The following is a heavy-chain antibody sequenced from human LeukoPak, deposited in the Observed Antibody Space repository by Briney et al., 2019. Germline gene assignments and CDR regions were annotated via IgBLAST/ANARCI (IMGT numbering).Heavy chain of an antibody. J-gene: IGHJ4*02. CDR1: GYTFTGYY. Sequence: ASVKVSCKASGYTFTGYYMHWVRQAPGQGLEWMGWINPNSGGTNYAQKFQGRVTMTRDTSISTAYMELRSLRSDDTAVYYCARDNLGYDILTNFDYWGQGTLVTVSS. CDR3: ARDNLGYDILTNFDY. D-gene: IGHD3-9*01. CDR2: INPNSGGT. V-gene: IGHV1-2*02.